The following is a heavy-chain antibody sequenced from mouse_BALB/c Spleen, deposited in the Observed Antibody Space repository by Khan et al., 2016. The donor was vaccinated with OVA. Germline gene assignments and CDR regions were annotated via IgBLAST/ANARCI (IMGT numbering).Heavy chain of an antibody. Sequence: EVELVESGGDVVKPGGSLKLSCAASGFTFSTYGMSWVRQTPDKRLEWVATVSTGGHYTYYPDTVKGRFTISRANAKNTLYLHMSSLKSEDTAIFYVARLAYYHDSGGFAYWGQGTLVTVSA. V-gene: IGHV5-6*01. J-gene: IGHJ3*01. CDR2: VSTGGHYT. CDR3: ARLAYYHDSGGFAY. CDR1: GFTFSTYG. D-gene: IGHD1-1*01.